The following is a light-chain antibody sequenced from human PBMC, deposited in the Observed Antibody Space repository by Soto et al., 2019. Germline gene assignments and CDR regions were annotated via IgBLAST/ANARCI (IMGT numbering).Light chain of an antibody. CDR1: SSDVGGYNR. CDR3: SSYTSSSTPFYV. J-gene: IGLJ1*01. V-gene: IGLV2-14*01. Sequence: QSALTQPASVSGSPGQSIAISCTGSSSDVGGYNRVSWYQQHPGKVPKVMIYEVSNRPSGVSNRFSGSKSGNTASLTISGLQAEDEADYYCSSYTSSSTPFYVFGTGTKLTVL. CDR2: EVS.